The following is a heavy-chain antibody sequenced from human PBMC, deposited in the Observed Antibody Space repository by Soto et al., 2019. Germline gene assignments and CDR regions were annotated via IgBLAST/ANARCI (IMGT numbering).Heavy chain of an antibody. D-gene: IGHD1-7*01. Sequence: SETLSLTCTVSGYSISSGYYWGWIRQPPGKGLEWFGSIYHSGSTYYNPSLKSRVTISVDTSKNQFSLKLSSVTAADTAVYYCAREGNYGHVWGQGTLVTVSS. CDR3: AREGNYGHV. V-gene: IGHV4-38-2*02. CDR2: IYHSGST. J-gene: IGHJ4*02. CDR1: GYSISSGYY.